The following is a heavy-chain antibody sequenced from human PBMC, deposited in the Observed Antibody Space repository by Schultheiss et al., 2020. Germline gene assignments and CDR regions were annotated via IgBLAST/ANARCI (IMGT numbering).Heavy chain of an antibody. J-gene: IGHJ6*02. V-gene: IGHV3-30-3*01. CDR3: ARDLEGYYGMDV. D-gene: IGHD5-24*01. Sequence: GESLKISCAASGFTFSSYAMHWVRQAPGKGLEWVAVISYDGSNKYYADSVKGRFTISGDNSKNTLYLQMNSLRAEDTAVYYCARDLEGYYGMDVWGQGTTVTVSS. CDR2: ISYDGSNK. CDR1: GFTFSSYA.